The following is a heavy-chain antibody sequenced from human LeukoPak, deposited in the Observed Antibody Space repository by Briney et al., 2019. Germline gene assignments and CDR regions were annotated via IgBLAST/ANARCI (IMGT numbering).Heavy chain of an antibody. J-gene: IGHJ4*02. V-gene: IGHV3-23*01. CDR1: GFTFSSYA. CDR2: ISGSGGST. Sequence: AGGSLRLSCAASGFTFSSYAMSWVRQAPGKGLEWVSAISGSGGSTYYADSVKGRFTISRDNSKNTLYLQMNSLRAEDTAVYYCARQDIVVVPAAIEQQLAYFDYWGQGTLVTVSS. D-gene: IGHD2-2*02. CDR3: ARQDIVVVPAAIEQQLAYFDY.